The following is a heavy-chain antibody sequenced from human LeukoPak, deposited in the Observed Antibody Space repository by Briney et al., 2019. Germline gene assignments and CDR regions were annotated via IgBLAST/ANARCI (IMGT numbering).Heavy chain of an antibody. V-gene: IGHV4-59*08. J-gene: IGHJ4*02. CDR3: ARDGKSGSYGYYFDY. CDR1: EGSISSFY. CDR2: IYYSGST. Sequence: SETLSLTCTLAEGSISSFYWAWIRQPPGKGLEWIGYIYYSGSTNYNPSLKSRVTISIDTSKNQFSLKLSSVTAADTAVYYCARDGKSGSYGYYFDYWGQGTLVTVSS. D-gene: IGHD1-26*01.